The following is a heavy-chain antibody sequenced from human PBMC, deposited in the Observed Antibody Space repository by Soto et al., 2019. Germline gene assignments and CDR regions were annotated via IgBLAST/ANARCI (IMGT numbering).Heavy chain of an antibody. D-gene: IGHD3-16*02. Sequence: SETLSLTCAVYGGSFSGYYCSWIRQPPGNGLEWIGEINHSGSTNYNPSLKSRVTISVDTSKTQFSLKLSSVTAADTAVYYCARGRGASLKDYYYGMDVWGQGTTVTVSS. CDR1: GGSFSGYY. CDR2: INHSGST. V-gene: IGHV4-34*01. CDR3: ARGRGASLKDYYYGMDV. J-gene: IGHJ6*02.